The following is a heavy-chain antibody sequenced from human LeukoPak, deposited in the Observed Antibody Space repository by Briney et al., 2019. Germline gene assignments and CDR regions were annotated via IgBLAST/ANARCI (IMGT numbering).Heavy chain of an antibody. CDR3: AREAYYYGSGSYYGEWFDP. CDR1: GFTFSSYW. J-gene: IGHJ5*02. Sequence: PGGSLRLSCAASGFTFSSYWMSWVRQAPGKGLEWVANTKQDGSEKYYVDSVKGRFTISRDNAKNSLYLQMNSLRAEDTAVYYCAREAYYYGSGSYYGEWFDPWGQGTLVTVSS. V-gene: IGHV3-7*01. CDR2: TKQDGSEK. D-gene: IGHD3-10*01.